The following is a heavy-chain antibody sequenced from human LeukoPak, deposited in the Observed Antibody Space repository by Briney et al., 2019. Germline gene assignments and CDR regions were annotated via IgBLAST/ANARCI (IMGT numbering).Heavy chain of an antibody. CDR1: GYTFTSYA. V-gene: IGHV7-4-1*02. D-gene: IGHD3-3*01. CDR2: INTNTGNP. J-gene: IGHJ5*02. Sequence: GASVKVSCKASGYTFTSYAMNWVRQAPGQGLEWMGWINTNTGNPTYAQGFTRRFVFSLDTSVSTAYLQISSLKAEDTAVYYCARGWATPLPYYDFWSGYINWFDPWGQGTLVTVSS. CDR3: ARGWATPLPYYDFWSGYINWFDP.